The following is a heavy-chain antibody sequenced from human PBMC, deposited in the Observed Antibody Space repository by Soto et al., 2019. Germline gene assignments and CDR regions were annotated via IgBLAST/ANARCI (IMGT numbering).Heavy chain of an antibody. CDR3: GRELEYPDL. D-gene: IGHD2-2*02. J-gene: IGHJ2*01. CDR2: IKQDGSEK. V-gene: IGHV3-7*03. CDR1: GFTFTSYW. Sequence: GGSLRLSCAASGFTFTSYWMSWVRHAPGKGLEWVADIKQDGSEKYYVDSVKGRFTISRDNAKNSLYLQINSLRAEDTAVYFCGRELEYPDLWGRGTLVTVSS.